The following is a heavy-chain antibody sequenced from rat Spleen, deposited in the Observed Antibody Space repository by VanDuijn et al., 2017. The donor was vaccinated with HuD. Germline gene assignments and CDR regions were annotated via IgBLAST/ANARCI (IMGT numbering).Heavy chain of an antibody. V-gene: IGHV5-29*01. J-gene: IGHJ4*01. CDR2: ISYGDSSGHSST. CDR1: GLTFSDYG. Sequence: EVQLVESGGGLVQPGRSLKLSCAASGLTFSDYGMAWVRQAPTKGLEWVATISYGDSSGHSSTYYRDSVKGRFTISRDNAKNTQYLEMDSLRSEDTATYYCAIGYVMDAWGQGASVTVSS. CDR3: AIGYVMDA.